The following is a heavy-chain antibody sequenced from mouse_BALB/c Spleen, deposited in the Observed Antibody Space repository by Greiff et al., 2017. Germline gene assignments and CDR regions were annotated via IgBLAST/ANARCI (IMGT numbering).Heavy chain of an antibody. Sequence: VKLMESGPGLVAPSQSLSITCTVSGFSLTSYDISWIRQPPGKGLEWLGVIWTGGGTNYNSAFMSRLSISKDNSKSQVFLKMNSLQTDDTAIYYCVRDSYYGSTWFAYWGQGTLVTVSA. J-gene: IGHJ3*01. V-gene: IGHV2-9-2*01. CDR1: GFSLTSYD. CDR2: IWTGGGT. CDR3: VRDSYYGSTWFAY. D-gene: IGHD1-1*01.